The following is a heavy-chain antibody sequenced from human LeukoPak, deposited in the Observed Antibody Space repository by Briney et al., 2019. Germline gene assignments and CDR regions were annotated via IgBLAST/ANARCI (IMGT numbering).Heavy chain of an antibody. Sequence: GSLRLSCAASGFTFSDYYMTWIRQAPGKGLEWVSYISSSGSTIYYADSLKGRFTISRDNAKNSLYLQVNSLRDEDTAVYYCARGGYLITFGGVDYWGQGTLVTVSS. D-gene: IGHD3-16*01. CDR1: GFTFSDYY. CDR2: ISSSGSTI. CDR3: ARGGYLITFGGVDY. V-gene: IGHV3-11*04. J-gene: IGHJ4*02.